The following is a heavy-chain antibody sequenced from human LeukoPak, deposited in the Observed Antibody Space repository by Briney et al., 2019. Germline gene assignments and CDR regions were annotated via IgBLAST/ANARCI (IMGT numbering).Heavy chain of an antibody. D-gene: IGHD2-21*01. Sequence: GGSLRLSCAASGFTFTDFWMMRVRQAPGKGLEWVAQINEGGSEKYYVDSVRGRFTISRDNAMNSLDLQMSTLRVEDTAVYYCVRDATRGGDLDHWGQGTLVTVSS. CDR1: GFTFTDFW. CDR3: VRDATRGGDLDH. CDR2: INEGGSEK. V-gene: IGHV3-7*01. J-gene: IGHJ4*02.